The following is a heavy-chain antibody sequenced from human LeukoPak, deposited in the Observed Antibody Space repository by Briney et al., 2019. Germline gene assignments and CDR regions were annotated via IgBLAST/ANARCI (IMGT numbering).Heavy chain of an antibody. CDR3: ASSIVVVTAMKY. D-gene: IGHD2-21*02. CDR2: IIPIFGTA. CDR1: GGTFTSYA. Sequence: SVKVSCKASGGTFTSYAISWVRQAPGQGLEWMGGIIPIFGTANYAQKFQGRVTITTDESTSTAYMELSSLRSEDTAVYYCASSIVVVTAMKYWSQGTLVTVSS. J-gene: IGHJ4*02. V-gene: IGHV1-69*05.